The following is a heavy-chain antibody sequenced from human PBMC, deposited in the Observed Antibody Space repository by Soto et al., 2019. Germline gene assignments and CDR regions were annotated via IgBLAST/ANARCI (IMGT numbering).Heavy chain of an antibody. CDR1: GYSFTSYW. D-gene: IGHD6-13*01. J-gene: IGHJ4*02. Sequence: EVQLVQSGAEVKKPGESLRISCKGSGYSFTSYWISWVRQMPGKGREWMGRIDPSDSYANYSPSFQGHVTISADKAISTAYLQWSSLKASDTAMYYCARLQAAAGDNDLTFDYRGQGTLVTVSS. CDR2: IDPSDSYA. CDR3: ARLQAAAGDNDLTFDY. V-gene: IGHV5-10-1*01.